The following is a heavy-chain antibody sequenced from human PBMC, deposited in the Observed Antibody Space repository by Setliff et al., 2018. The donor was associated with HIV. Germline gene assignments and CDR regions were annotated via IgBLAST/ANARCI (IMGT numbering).Heavy chain of an antibody. Sequence: PSETLSLTCAVYGGSLSGFYWTFIRQSPGKGLEWIGEINHSGSTNYNPSLKSRVTISVDKSKNQFSLKLSSVTAADTAVYYCAKVGSSGYYEMCDYWGQGTLVTVSS. CDR3: AKVGSSGYYEMCDY. CDR2: INHSGST. CDR1: GGSLSGFY. J-gene: IGHJ4*02. D-gene: IGHD5-12*01. V-gene: IGHV4-34*01.